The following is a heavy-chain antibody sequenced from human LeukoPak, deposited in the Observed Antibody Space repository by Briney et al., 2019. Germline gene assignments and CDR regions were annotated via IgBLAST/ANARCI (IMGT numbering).Heavy chain of an antibody. Sequence: SQTLSLTCAISGDSVSSNSVAWNWIRQSPSRGLEWLGRTYYRSTWYNDYAVSVRGRITVNPDTSKNQFSLHLNSVTPEDTAVYYCANGYCSGGSCPGDYWGQGTLVTVSS. J-gene: IGHJ4*02. CDR1: GDSVSSNSVA. CDR2: TYYRSTWYN. D-gene: IGHD2-15*01. CDR3: ANGYCSGGSCPGDY. V-gene: IGHV6-1*01.